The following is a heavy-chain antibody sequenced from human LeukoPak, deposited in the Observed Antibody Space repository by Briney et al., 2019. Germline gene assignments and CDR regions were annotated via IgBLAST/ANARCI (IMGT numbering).Heavy chain of an antibody. Sequence: GASVKVSCKASGYTFTGYYMHWVRQAPGQGLEWMGWINPNSGGTNYAQKFQVRGTMTRDTSISTAYMELSSLRSEDTAVYYCASSANKQGDLDYWGQGTLVTVSS. D-gene: IGHD1-26*01. CDR3: ASSANKQGDLDY. V-gene: IGHV1-2*02. CDR1: GYTFTGYY. J-gene: IGHJ4*02. CDR2: INPNSGGT.